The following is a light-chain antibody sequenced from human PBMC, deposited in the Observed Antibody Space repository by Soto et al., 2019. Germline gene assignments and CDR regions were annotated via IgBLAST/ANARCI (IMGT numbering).Light chain of an antibody. V-gene: IGKV1-5*03. J-gene: IGKJ1*01. Sequence: DIQMTQSPSTLSGSVGDRVTITCRASQTIRSWLAWYQQKPGKAPKLLIYKASTLKSGVPSRFSGSGSGTEFTLTISSLQPDDFATYYCQHYNSYSEAFGQGTKLELK. CDR2: KAS. CDR1: QTIRSW. CDR3: QHYNSYSEA.